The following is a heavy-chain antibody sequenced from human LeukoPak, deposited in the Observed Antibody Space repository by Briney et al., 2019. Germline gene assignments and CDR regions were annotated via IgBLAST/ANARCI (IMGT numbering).Heavy chain of an antibody. Sequence: PGGSLRLSCAASGFTFSSYAMSWVRQAPGKGLEWVSAISGSGGSTYYADSVKGRFTISRDNSKNTLYLQMNSLRAEDTAVYYCAKYDSSGYYLYYFDYWGQGTLVTVSS. CDR1: GFTFSSYA. D-gene: IGHD3-22*01. V-gene: IGHV3-23*01. J-gene: IGHJ4*02. CDR3: AKYDSSGYYLYYFDY. CDR2: ISGSGGST.